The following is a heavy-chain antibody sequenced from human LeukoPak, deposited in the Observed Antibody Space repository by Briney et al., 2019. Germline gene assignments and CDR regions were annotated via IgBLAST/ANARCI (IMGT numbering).Heavy chain of an antibody. V-gene: IGHV1-18*01. CDR2: ISAYNGNT. CDR3: ARDLRYCSSTSCYRQIGWFDP. J-gene: IGHJ5*02. D-gene: IGHD2-2*02. CDR1: GYTFTSYG. Sequence: ASVKVSCKASGYTFTSYGIIWVRQAPGQGLEWMGWISAYNGNTNYAQKLQGRVTTTTDTSTSTAYMELRSLRSDDTAVYYCARDLRYCSSTSCYRQIGWFDPWGQGTLVTVSS.